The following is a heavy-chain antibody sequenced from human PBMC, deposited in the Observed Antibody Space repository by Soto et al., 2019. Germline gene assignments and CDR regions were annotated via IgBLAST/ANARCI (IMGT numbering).Heavy chain of an antibody. Sequence: GGSLRLSCAASEFTFSSCAMGWVRQAPGKGLEWVSDIIDSGGSTYYADSVKGRFTISRDNSKSTLYLQMNSLRAEDTALYYCAKGRSYYYYYGVEVWGQGTTVTVSS. CDR3: AKGRSYYYYYGVEV. V-gene: IGHV3-23*01. CDR1: EFTFSSCA. J-gene: IGHJ6*02. CDR2: IIDSGGST.